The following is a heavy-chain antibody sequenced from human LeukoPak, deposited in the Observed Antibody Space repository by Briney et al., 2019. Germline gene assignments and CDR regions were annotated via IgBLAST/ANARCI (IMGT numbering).Heavy chain of an antibody. Sequence: PGGSLKLSCVVSGFMFSGSTIHWFRQASGKGLEWIGRIRNRGNNFATEYAATLTGRVTISREDSENTAYLQMDSLKSDDTAVYYCTREYNTATRGDFWGQGTLVIVSS. CDR3: TREYNTATRGDF. J-gene: IGHJ4*02. CDR1: GFMFSGST. V-gene: IGHV3-73*01. D-gene: IGHD1-14*01. CDR2: IRNRGNNFAT.